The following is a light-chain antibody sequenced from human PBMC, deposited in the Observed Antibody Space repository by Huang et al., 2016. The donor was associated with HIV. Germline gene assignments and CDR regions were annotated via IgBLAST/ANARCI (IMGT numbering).Light chain of an antibody. J-gene: IGKJ2*01. CDR1: QSFSSNY. V-gene: IGKV3-20*01. Sequence: EIVLTQSPGTLSLSPGERATLSCRASQSFSSNYLAWYQQKPGQAPRLLIFGASFRAAGIPARFSGSGSGTDFTLTISRLEPEDFAVYYCQQYDSSPYTFGQGTTLEIK. CDR2: GAS. CDR3: QQYDSSPYT.